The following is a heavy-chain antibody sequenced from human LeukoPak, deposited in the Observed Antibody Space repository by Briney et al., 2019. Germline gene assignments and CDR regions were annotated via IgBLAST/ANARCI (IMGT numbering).Heavy chain of an antibody. D-gene: IGHD1-1*01. CDR1: GGSFSGYY. V-gene: IGHV4-34*01. CDR3: ARGTTGTNSYFDY. Sequence: SETLSLTCAVYGGSFSGYYWSWIRQPPGKGLEWIGEINHSGSTNYNPSLKSRVTISVDTSKNQFSLKLSSVTAADTAVYYCARGTTGTNSYFDYWGQGTLATVSS. CDR2: INHSGST. J-gene: IGHJ4*02.